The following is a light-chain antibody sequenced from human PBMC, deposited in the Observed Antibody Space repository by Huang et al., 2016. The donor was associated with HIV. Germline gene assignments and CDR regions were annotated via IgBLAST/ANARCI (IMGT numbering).Light chain of an antibody. CDR3: QQYNNWPPLIT. CDR1: QSVSRN. Sequence: EIVMTQSPATLSVSPGARATLSCRASQSVSRNLAWYQQTPGQAPRLLIYGAATRATGIPARFRGSGSGTECTLTISSLQSEDFAVYYCQQYNNWPPLITFGQGTRLEIK. V-gene: IGKV3-15*01. J-gene: IGKJ5*01. CDR2: GAA.